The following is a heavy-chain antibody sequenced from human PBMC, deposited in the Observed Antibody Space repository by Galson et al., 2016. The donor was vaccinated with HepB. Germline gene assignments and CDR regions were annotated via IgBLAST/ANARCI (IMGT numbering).Heavy chain of an antibody. V-gene: IGHV3-30*18. Sequence: SLRLSCAVSGFTFSSYGMYWVRQAPGKGLEWVAAISYNGNYKYYVDSAKGRFTISRDNSKNTMYLQMNSLKAEDTAVYYCAKAVLPGGTMTAGVYAMDVWGQGTTVTVSS. CDR3: AKAVLPGGTMTAGVYAMDV. CDR1: GFTFSSYG. D-gene: IGHD3-22*01. J-gene: IGHJ6*02. CDR2: ISYNGNYK.